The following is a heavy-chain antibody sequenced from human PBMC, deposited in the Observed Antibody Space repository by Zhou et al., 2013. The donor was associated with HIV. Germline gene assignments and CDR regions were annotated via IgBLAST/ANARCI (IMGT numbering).Heavy chain of an antibody. Sequence: QVQLQESGPGLVKPSETLSLTCVVSGYSISSGYYWGWIRQPPGKGPEWLASINHSGSTYNNPSLKSRDTISVDTSKNQFSLKLTSVTAADTAVYYCARPRYYDFWSGRTDAFDIWGQGTMVTVSS. V-gene: IGHV4-38-2*01. CDR2: INHSGST. D-gene: IGHD3-3*01. CDR1: GYSISSGYY. CDR3: ARPRYYDFWSGRTDAFDI. J-gene: IGHJ3*02.